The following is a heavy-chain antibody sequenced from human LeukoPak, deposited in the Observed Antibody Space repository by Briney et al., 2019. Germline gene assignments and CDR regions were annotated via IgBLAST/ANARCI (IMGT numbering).Heavy chain of an antibody. CDR3: ARQARDGSGSRGYSFDF. CDR1: GSIFTHNW. V-gene: IGHV5-51*01. D-gene: IGHD3-10*01. CDR2: IYTGESDT. J-gene: IGHJ4*02. Sequence: GESLKIPGQGSGSIFTHNWIGGARQLPGKGLEWMGIIYTGESDTRYSPSFEGQVTISVDTSISTAYLQWSSLKASDTAMYYCARQARDGSGSRGYSFDFWGQGTLVTVSS.